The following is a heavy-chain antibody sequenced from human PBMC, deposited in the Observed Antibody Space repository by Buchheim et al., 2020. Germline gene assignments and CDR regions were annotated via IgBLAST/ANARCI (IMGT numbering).Heavy chain of an antibody. V-gene: IGHV3-23*01. CDR2: LSVSGAST. J-gene: IGHJ6*02. Sequence: EVQLLESGGGLVQPGGSLRLSCAASGFTFSSYAMSWVRQAPGKGLEWVSALSVSGASTYYADSVKGRFTISRDNSKNTLYLQMNSLRAEDTAVYYCAKHYCTSTTCYLAYYYYGMDVWGQGTT. CDR1: GFTFSSYA. D-gene: IGHD2-2*01. CDR3: AKHYCTSTTCYLAYYYYGMDV.